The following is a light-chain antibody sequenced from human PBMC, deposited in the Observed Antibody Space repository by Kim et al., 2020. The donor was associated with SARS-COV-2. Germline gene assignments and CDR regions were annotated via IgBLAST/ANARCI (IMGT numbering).Light chain of an antibody. V-gene: IGKV3-20*01. CDR2: GGS. J-gene: IGKJ1*01. CDR1: QSVSSTY. CDR3: QQHGVWM. Sequence: SVSPGEKATLSCRASQSVSSTYLAWYQQKPGQAPRLIIYGGSSRATGVPDRFSGSGSGTDFTLTISRLEPEDFAVYYCQQHGVWMFGHGTKVDIK.